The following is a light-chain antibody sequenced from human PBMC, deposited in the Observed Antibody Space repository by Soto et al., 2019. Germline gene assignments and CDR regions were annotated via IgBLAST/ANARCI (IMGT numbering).Light chain of an antibody. CDR1: QSVSSC. J-gene: IGKJ1*01. Sequence: EIVLTQSPATLSLSPGEQATLSCRASQSVSSCLAWYQQKPGQAPRLLIYDASNRATGIPARFSGSGSGTDFTLTISSLEPEDFAVYYCQQRSNWPPTFGQGTKVDIK. V-gene: IGKV3-11*01. CDR3: QQRSNWPPT. CDR2: DAS.